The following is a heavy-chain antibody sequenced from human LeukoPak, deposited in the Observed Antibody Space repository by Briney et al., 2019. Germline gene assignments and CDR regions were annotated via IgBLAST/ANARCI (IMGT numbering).Heavy chain of an antibody. CDR1: GGSISSYY. D-gene: IGHD3-22*01. CDR3: ARGAYDTLKLDY. J-gene: IGHJ4*02. V-gene: IGHV4-4*07. CDR2: IYTSGST. Sequence: SETLSLTCTVSGGSISSYYWSWLRQPAGKGLEWIGRIYTSGSTNYNPSLKSRVTMSVDTSKNQFSLKLSSVTAADTAVYYCARGAYDTLKLDYWGQGTLVTVSS.